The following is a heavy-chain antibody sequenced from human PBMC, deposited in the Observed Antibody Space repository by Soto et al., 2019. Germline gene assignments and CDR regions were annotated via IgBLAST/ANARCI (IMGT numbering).Heavy chain of an antibody. CDR1: GFTFSSYG. J-gene: IGHJ3*02. CDR3: SREXXYXFWSGPDWVWTDHDAFDI. V-gene: IGHV3-33*01. Sequence: PGGSLRLSCAASGFTFSSYGVHWVRQAPVNGLEFVAVIWYYLSNKYYADSVKGRFTISRYNSKNTLYLRMNSLRAHCTALDYFSREXXYXFWSGPDWVWTDHDAFDIWGQGTMVTVSS. CDR2: IWYYLSNK. D-gene: IGHD3-3*01.